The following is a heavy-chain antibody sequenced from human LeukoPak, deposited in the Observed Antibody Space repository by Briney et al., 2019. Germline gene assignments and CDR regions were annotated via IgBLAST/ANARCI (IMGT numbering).Heavy chain of an antibody. CDR2: INPSGGST. CDR1: GYTFTSYY. J-gene: IGHJ5*02. D-gene: IGHD3-10*01. Sequence: ASVKVSCKASGYTFTSYYMHWVRQAPGQGLEWMGIINPSGGSTSYAQKFQGRVTMTRDTSTSTVYMELSSLRSEDTAVYYCARGEGVRELTSRCKFDPWGQGTLVTVSS. V-gene: IGHV1-46*01. CDR3: ARGEGVRELTSRCKFDP.